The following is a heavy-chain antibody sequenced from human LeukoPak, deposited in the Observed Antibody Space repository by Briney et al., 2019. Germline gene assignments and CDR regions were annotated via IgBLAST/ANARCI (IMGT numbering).Heavy chain of an antibody. V-gene: IGHV3-23*01. J-gene: IGHJ4*02. D-gene: IGHD3-22*01. CDR2: ITYSGGST. CDR3: AKELLVEVVVTLLFDY. Sequence: PGGSLRLSCAASGFTFSSYGMSWVRQAPGEGLEWVSAITYSGGSTYYADSVKGRFTISRDNSKNTLYLQMNRLREEDRAVYYCAKELLVEVVVTLLFDYWGLGTLVTVSS. CDR1: GFTFSSYG.